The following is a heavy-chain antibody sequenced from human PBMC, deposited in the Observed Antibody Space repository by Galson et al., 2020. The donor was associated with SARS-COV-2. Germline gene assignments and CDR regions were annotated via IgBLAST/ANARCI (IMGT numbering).Heavy chain of an antibody. J-gene: IGHJ3*01. D-gene: IGHD6-13*01. V-gene: IGHV3-48*03. CDR1: GFTFTSYD. CDR3: ASPYLAAAKLFGAFDL. Sequence: HLGESLKISCAASGFTFTSYDMNWVRKAPGQGLEWISYSSDSGTNPYYADSVKGRFTISRDNTKKSVYLQMTSLRAEDTAVYYCASPYLAAAKLFGAFDLWGRGTMVTGSS. CDR2: SSDSGTNP.